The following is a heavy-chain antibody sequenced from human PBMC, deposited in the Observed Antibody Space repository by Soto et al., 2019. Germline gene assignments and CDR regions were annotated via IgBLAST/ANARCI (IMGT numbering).Heavy chain of an antibody. J-gene: IGHJ5*02. CDR1: GGSISSYY. CDR3: ARDLHYDYVWGSYRFLDP. CDR2: IYYSGST. Sequence: QVQLQESGPGLVKPSETLSLTCTVSGGSISSYYWSWIRQPPGKGLEWIGYIYYSGSTNYNPSLRSRVTISVDTSKNQSSLKLSSVTAADTAVYYCARDLHYDYVWGSYRFLDPWGQGTLVTVSS. D-gene: IGHD3-16*02. V-gene: IGHV4-59*01.